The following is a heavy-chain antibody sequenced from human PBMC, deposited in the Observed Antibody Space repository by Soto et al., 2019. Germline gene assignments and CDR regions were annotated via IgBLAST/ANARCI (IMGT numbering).Heavy chain of an antibody. V-gene: IGHV1-46*01. CDR2: IRPNSGNT. D-gene: IGHD3-16*01. J-gene: IGHJ4*02. CDR3: AREPNESFYFDY. CDR1: GYSFTTFY. Sequence: QVHLGQSGAEVKTPGASVTISCKASGYSFTTFYIHWMRQAPGQGLEWLGIIRPNSGNTQYSQTFQGRVTMTRDASTSTVYMELTSLTSEDAAVYYCAREPNESFYFDYWGQGTQVTVSS.